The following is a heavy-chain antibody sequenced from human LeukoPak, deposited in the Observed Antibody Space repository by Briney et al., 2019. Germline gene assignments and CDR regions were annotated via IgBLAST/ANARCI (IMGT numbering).Heavy chain of an antibody. J-gene: IGHJ4*02. V-gene: IGHV3-48*03. CDR3: ARSPEMATIEVDY. D-gene: IGHD5-24*01. Sequence: SGGSLRLSCAASGFTFSSYEMNWVRQAPGKGLEWVSYISSSGSTIYYADSVKGRFTISRDKAKNSLYLQMNSLRAEDTAVYYCARSPEMATIEVDYWGQGTLVTVSS. CDR2: ISSSGSTI. CDR1: GFTFSSYE.